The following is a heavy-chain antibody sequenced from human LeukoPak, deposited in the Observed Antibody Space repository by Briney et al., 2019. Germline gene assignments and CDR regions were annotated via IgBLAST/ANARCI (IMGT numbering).Heavy chain of an antibody. Sequence: GGSLRLSCAASGFTFSSYSMNWVRQAPGKGLEWVSYISSSSSTIYYADSVKGRFTISRDNAKNSLYLQMNSLRAEDTAVYYCARDEGLAVAGKGTAYYYYYMDVWGKGTTVTVSS. CDR3: ARDEGLAVAGKGTAYYYYYMDV. V-gene: IGHV3-48*04. D-gene: IGHD6-19*01. CDR1: GFTFSSYS. CDR2: ISSSSSTI. J-gene: IGHJ6*03.